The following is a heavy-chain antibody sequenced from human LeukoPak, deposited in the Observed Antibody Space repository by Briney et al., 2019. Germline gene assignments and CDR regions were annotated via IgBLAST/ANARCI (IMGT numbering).Heavy chain of an antibody. Sequence: SVKVSCKASGYTFTSYAITWVRQAPGQGLEWMGGIVPIFGTANYAQKFQGRVTITADESTSTAYMELSSLRSEDTAVYYCATRYYYGSGSYFDYWGQGTLVTVSS. CDR3: ATRYYYGSGSYFDY. CDR1: GYTFTSYA. CDR2: IVPIFGTA. V-gene: IGHV1-69*13. D-gene: IGHD3-10*01. J-gene: IGHJ4*02.